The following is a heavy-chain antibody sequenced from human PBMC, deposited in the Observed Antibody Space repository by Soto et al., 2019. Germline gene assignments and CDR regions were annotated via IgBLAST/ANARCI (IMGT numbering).Heavy chain of an antibody. CDR3: ARGSSGYISSWYYFDF. D-gene: IGHD6-13*01. CDR2: ISGIGGST. Sequence: EVQLLESGGGLVQPGGSLRLSCAASGFTFTDYALSWVRQAPGKGLEWVATISGIGGSTYLADSVKGLLSISRDNSKNAVSLLLNSRRAEDTAVYFCARGSSGYISSWYYFDFWGRGSLVTVSS. V-gene: IGHV3-23*01. CDR1: GFTFTDYA. J-gene: IGHJ4*02.